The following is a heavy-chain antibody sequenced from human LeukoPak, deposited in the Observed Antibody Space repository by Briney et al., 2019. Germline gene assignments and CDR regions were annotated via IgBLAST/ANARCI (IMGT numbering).Heavy chain of an antibody. CDR2: INPNSGGT. CDR3: ASQTSADIVVVPAAAGYGMDV. Sequence: GASVKVSCKASGYTFTGYYMHWVRQAPGQGLEWMGWINPNSGGTNHAQKFQGRVTMTRDTSISTAYMELSRLRSGDTAVYYCASQTSADIVVVPAAAGYGMDVWGQGTTVTVSS. CDR1: GYTFTGYY. J-gene: IGHJ6*02. V-gene: IGHV1-2*02. D-gene: IGHD2-2*01.